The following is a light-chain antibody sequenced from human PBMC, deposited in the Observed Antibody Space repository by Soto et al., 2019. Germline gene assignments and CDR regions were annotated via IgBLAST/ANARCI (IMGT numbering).Light chain of an antibody. J-gene: IGKJ1*01. CDR1: QSVSSN. Sequence: EIVMTQSPATLSVSPGERATVSCRASQSVSSNLAWYQQKPGQAPRLLIYGASTRATGIPARFSGSGSGTEFTLTISSLQSEDFAISYCQQYNNWPSWTFGQGTKVEI. V-gene: IGKV3-15*01. CDR3: QQYNNWPSWT. CDR2: GAS.